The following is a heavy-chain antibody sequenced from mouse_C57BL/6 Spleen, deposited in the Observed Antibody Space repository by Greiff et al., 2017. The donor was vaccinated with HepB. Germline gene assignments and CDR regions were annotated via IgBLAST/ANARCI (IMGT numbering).Heavy chain of an antibody. CDR2: ISDGGSYT. J-gene: IGHJ4*01. CDR3: AREKLRREDYAMDY. CDR1: GFTFSSYA. Sequence: EVQLVESGGGLVKPGGSLKLSCAASGFTFSSYAMSWVRQTPEKRLEWVATISDGGSYTYYPDNVKGRFTISRDNAKNNLYLQMSHLKSEDTAMYYCAREKLRREDYAMDYWGQGTSVTVSS. V-gene: IGHV5-4*01. D-gene: IGHD4-1*01.